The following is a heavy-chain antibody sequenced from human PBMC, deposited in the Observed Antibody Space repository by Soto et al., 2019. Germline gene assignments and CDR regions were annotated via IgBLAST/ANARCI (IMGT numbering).Heavy chain of an antibody. D-gene: IGHD5-12*01. CDR3: AKGDNLGPKTGYAFDP. V-gene: IGHV6-1*01. CDR1: GDSVSSNTAS. CDR2: TYFSSKWYN. J-gene: IGHJ5*02. Sequence: SQTLSLTCAISGDSVSSNTASWNWIRQSPSRGLEWLGRTYFSSKWYNDYAVSVKSRIIINPATSNNQFSLQLNSVTPEDTAVYFCAKGDNLGPKTGYAFDPWGQGIMVTVSS.